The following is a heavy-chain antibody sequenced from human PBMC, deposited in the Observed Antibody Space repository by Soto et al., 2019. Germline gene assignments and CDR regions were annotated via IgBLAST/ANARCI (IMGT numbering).Heavy chain of an antibody. J-gene: IGHJ4*02. V-gene: IGHV3-11*01. CDR2: ISSSGSTI. Sequence: PGGSLRLSCAASGFIFSDYYMSWIRQAPGKGLEWVSYISSSGSTIYYADSVKGRFTISRDNAKNSLYLQMNSLRAEDTAVYYCARAYYDSSGYIDYWGQGTLVTVSS. D-gene: IGHD3-22*01. CDR1: GFIFSDYY. CDR3: ARAYYDSSGYIDY.